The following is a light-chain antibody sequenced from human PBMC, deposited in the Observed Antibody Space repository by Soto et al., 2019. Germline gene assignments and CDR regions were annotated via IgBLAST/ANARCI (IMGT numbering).Light chain of an antibody. Sequence: DTVLTQSPGTLSLSPGERATLSCRASQSIRGSYLAWYQQKPGQAPRLLIYGASSRATDIPDRFSGSGSGTDFTLTISRLEPEDFAVYYCQQYDSSPLYTFGQGTKLEIK. CDR1: QSIRGSY. V-gene: IGKV3-20*01. CDR3: QQYDSSPLYT. CDR2: GAS. J-gene: IGKJ2*01.